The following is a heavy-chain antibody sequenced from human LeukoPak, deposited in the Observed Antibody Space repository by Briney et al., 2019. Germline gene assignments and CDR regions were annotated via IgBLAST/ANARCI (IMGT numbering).Heavy chain of an antibody. D-gene: IGHD2-2*01. J-gene: IGHJ4*02. CDR3: ARDYGGSGVVPAVN. Sequence: SETLSLTCTVSGDSISSSNSYRGWIRQPPGKGLEWIGSLYYSGSSYYNPSLKSRVTISADTSKNQFSLKLSSVTAADTAVYYCARDYGGSGVVPAVNWGQGTLVTVSS. CDR2: LYYSGSS. V-gene: IGHV4-39*07. CDR1: GDSISSSNSY.